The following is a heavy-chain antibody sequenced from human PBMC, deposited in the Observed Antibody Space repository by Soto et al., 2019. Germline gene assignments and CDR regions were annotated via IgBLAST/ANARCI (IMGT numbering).Heavy chain of an antibody. D-gene: IGHD3-22*01. J-gene: IGHJ4*01. V-gene: IGHV1-69*01. CDR2: IIPVFGTA. CDR1: GGIFNNYA. Sequence: QVQLVQSGAEVKKPGSSVKVSCKASGGIFNNYAISWVRQAPGQGLEWMGGIIPVFGTADYAQKFQGRVTITADESTSTSYMALTRLRSEDTAVYYCATGGGYYYDRSGHSAWFWGQGTLVTVSS. CDR3: ATGGGYYYDRSGHSAWF.